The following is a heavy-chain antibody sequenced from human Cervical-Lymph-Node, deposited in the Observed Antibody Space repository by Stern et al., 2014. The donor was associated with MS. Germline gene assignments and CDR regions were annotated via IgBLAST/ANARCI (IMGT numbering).Heavy chain of an antibody. Sequence: VQLVESGGGVVQPGRSLRLSCAASGFTFGRHSLHWVRQAPGKGLEWVAVISYDGSSQHYADSVKGRFTISRDNSNNTLYLQMNSLRVEDTAMYYCARPAADRCFDYWGQGSQVTVSS. D-gene: IGHD6-25*01. CDR3: ARPAADRCFDY. V-gene: IGHV3-30-3*01. CDR2: ISYDGSSQ. J-gene: IGHJ4*02. CDR1: GFTFGRHS.